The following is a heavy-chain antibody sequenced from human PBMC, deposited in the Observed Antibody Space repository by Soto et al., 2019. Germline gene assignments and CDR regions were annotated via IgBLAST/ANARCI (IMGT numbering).Heavy chain of an antibody. D-gene: IGHD3-16*02. CDR2: IYYSGST. J-gene: IGHJ2*01. V-gene: IGHV4-59*01. CDR3: AIFFHAEDGISYRCTVSAFLLNRSSDL. Sequence: GKGLEWIGYIYYSGSTNYNPSLKSRVTISVDTSKNQFSLKLSSVTAADTAVYYCAIFFHAEDGISYRCTVSAFLLNRSSDL.